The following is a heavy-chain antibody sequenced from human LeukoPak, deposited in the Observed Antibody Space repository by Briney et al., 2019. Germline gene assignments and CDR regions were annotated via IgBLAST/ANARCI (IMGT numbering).Heavy chain of an antibody. CDR1: GGSFSGYY. Sequence: PSETLSLTCAVYGGSFSGYYWSWIRQPPGKGLEWIGEINHGGSTNYNPSLKSRVTISVDTSKNQFSLKLSSVTAADTAVYYCARVCRYYGSGSSRYYFDYWGQGTLVTASS. D-gene: IGHD3-10*01. V-gene: IGHV4-34*01. CDR2: INHGGST. CDR3: ARVCRYYGSGSSRYYFDY. J-gene: IGHJ4*02.